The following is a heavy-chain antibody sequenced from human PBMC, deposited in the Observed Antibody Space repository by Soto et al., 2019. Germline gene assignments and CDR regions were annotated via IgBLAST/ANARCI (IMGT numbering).Heavy chain of an antibody. CDR1: GGSISSSSYY. V-gene: IGHV4-39*01. D-gene: IGHD3-22*01. J-gene: IGHJ4*02. CDR3: ARPNYYDSSGYYYDY. CDR2: IYYSGST. Sequence: QLQLQESGPGLVKPSETLSLTCTVSGGSISSSSYYWGWIRQPPGKGLEWIGSIYYSGSTYYNPSLKRRVTISVDTSKNQFSLKLSSVTAADTAVYYCARPNYYDSSGYYYDYWGQGTLVTVSS.